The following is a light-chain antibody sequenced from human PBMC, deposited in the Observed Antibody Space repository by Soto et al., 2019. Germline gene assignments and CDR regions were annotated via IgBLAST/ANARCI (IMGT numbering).Light chain of an antibody. Sequence: ETVLTQSPATLSLSPGERATLSCRASQSVSNYLAWYQQKPGQAPRLLIYDAYNRATGIPARFSGSGSGTDFTLTISSLEPEDFAVYYCQQRSNWPPITCGQGTRLEIK. J-gene: IGKJ5*01. CDR1: QSVSNY. CDR3: QQRSNWPPIT. V-gene: IGKV3-11*01. CDR2: DAY.